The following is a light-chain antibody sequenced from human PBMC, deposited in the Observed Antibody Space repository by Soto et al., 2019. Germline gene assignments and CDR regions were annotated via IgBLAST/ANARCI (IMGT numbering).Light chain of an antibody. V-gene: IGLV2-14*01. CDR3: SPYTSSSAPSAV. Sequence: QAALTQPASVSGSPGQSITISCTGTSSDVGGYNYVSWYQQHPGKAPKLMIYDVSNRPSGVSNRFSGSKSGNTASLTISGLQAEDEADYFCSPYTSSSAPSAVFGGGTQLTVL. J-gene: IGLJ7*01. CDR1: SSDVGGYNY. CDR2: DVS.